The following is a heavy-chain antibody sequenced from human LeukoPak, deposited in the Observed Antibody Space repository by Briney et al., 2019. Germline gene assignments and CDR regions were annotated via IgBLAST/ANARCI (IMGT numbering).Heavy chain of an antibody. J-gene: IGHJ4*02. CDR2: IYYSGST. Sequence: SETLSLTCTVSGGSISSSSYYWGWIRQPPGKGLEWIGSIYYSGSTYYNPSLKSRVTISVDTSKNQFSLKLSSVTAADTAVYYCAREGTYGDYVVEYWGQGTLVTVSS. V-gene: IGHV4-39*07. CDR1: GGSISSSSYY. CDR3: AREGTYGDYVVEY. D-gene: IGHD4-17*01.